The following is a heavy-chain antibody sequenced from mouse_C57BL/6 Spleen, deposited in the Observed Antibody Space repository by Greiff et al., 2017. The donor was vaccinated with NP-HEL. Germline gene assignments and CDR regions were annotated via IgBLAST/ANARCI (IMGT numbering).Heavy chain of an antibody. CDR1: GFTFSDYG. CDR2: ISNLAYSI. Sequence: EVKLQESGGGLVQPGGSLKLSCAASGFTFSDYGMAWVRQAPRKGPEWVAFISNLAYSIYYADTVTGRFTISRENAKNTLYLEMSSLRSEDTAMYYCARRAVVAPYFDVWGTGTTVTVSS. D-gene: IGHD1-1*01. CDR3: ARRAVVAPYFDV. V-gene: IGHV5-15*01. J-gene: IGHJ1*03.